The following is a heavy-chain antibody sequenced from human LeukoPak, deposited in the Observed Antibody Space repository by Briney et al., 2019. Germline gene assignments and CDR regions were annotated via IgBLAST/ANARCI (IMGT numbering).Heavy chain of an antibody. J-gene: IGHJ3*01. CDR2: TSGSGGSE. Sequence: GGSLRLSCAASGFTFSAYSMNWVRQAPGKGLEWVSGTSGSGGSEYYADSVRGRFTISRDTSKNVLFLQMNSLRVEDTALYYCAKALTDHQDLDAFDFWGQGTVVTVSP. D-gene: IGHD3-16*01. CDR3: AKALTDHQDLDAFDF. V-gene: IGHV3-23*01. CDR1: GFTFSAYS.